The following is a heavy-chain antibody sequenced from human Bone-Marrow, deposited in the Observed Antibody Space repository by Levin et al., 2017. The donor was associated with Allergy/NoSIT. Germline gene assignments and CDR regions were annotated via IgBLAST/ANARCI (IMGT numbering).Heavy chain of an antibody. CDR1: GFTFGSYG. D-gene: IGHD3-16*02. CDR3: ARVFLSYFFDY. Sequence: PGGSLRLSCAASGFTFGSYGVHWVRQAPGKGLEWVAFISYDGGDKFYADSVQGRFTISRDNPKNTLYLHMSSLRTDDTAVYYCARVFLSYFFDYWGQGTLVTVSS. CDR2: ISYDGGDK. V-gene: IGHV3-30-3*01. J-gene: IGHJ4*02.